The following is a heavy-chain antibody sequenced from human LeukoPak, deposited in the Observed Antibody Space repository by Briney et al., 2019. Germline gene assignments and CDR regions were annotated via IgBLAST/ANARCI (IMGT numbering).Heavy chain of an antibody. CDR2: ISYSGST. CDR3: ARELSGYDYYYYYYMDV. V-gene: IGHV4-59*01. D-gene: IGHD5-12*01. CDR1: GGSISSYY. J-gene: IGHJ6*03. Sequence: SETLSLTCTVSGGSISSYYWSWLRLPPGKGPEWIGSISYSGSTNYNPSLKSRVTISIDTSKNQFSLKLSSVTAADTAVYYCARELSGYDYYYYYYMDVWGKGTTVTVSS.